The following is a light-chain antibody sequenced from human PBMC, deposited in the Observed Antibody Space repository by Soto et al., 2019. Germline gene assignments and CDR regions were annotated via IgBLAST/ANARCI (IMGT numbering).Light chain of an antibody. CDR1: QSVSTN. J-gene: IGKJ5*01. V-gene: IGKV3-15*01. CDR3: QQFHNWPPIT. CDR2: GAS. Sequence: EIVLTQSPSTLSVSPGERAPLSCRARQSVSTNLAWYQQQPGQAPRLLLYGASTRATGITARFSGSGSGTEFTLTISSLQSEDFVVYYCQQFHNWPPITFGQGTRLEIK.